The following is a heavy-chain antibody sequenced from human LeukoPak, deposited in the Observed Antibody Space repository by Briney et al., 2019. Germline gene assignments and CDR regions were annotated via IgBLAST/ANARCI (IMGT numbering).Heavy chain of an antibody. CDR2: INPSGGST. Sequence: ASVKVSCKTSGYNFNSHHVHWVRQAPGQGLEWMGIINPSGGSTSYAQKFQGRVTMTRDTSTSTVYMELSSLRSEDTAVYYCAREGHIVVVPAAIHYYYGMDVWGQGTTVTVSS. J-gene: IGHJ6*02. CDR1: GYNFNSHH. CDR3: AREGHIVVVPAAIHYYYGMDV. V-gene: IGHV1-46*02. D-gene: IGHD2-2*02.